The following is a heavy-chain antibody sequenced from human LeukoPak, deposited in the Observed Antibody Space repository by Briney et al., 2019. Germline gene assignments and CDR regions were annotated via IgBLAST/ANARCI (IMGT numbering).Heavy chain of an antibody. D-gene: IGHD3-3*01. CDR3: VRGGALYYDFWD. CDR1: GYTFTGYY. V-gene: IGHV1-2*02. Sequence: ASVKVSCKASGYTFTGYYVHWVRQAPGQGLEWMGWINPNSGGTNYAQKFQGRVTMTRDTSITMAYMELSRLRSDDTAVYYCVRGGALYYDFWDWGQGTLVTVSS. J-gene: IGHJ4*02. CDR2: INPNSGGT.